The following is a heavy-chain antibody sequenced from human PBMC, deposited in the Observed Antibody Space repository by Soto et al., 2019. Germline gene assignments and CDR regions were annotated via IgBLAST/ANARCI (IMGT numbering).Heavy chain of an antibody. Sequence: PSETLSLTCTVSGGSISSYYWSWIRQPPGKGLEWIGYIYYSGSTNYNPSLKSRVTISVDTSKNQFSLKLSSVTAADTAVYYCASSQIYGESTYWGQGTLVTVSS. CDR1: GGSISSYY. J-gene: IGHJ4*02. CDR2: IYYSGST. D-gene: IGHD4-17*01. V-gene: IGHV4-59*01. CDR3: ASSQIYGESTY.